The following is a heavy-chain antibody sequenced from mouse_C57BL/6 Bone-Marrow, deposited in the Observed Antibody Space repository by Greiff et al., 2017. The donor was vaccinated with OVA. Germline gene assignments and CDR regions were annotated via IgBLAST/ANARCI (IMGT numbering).Heavy chain of an antibody. CDR3: ARHGYYYGSSPWFAY. D-gene: IGHD1-1*01. CDR2: ISNGGGSN. V-gene: IGHV5-12*01. Sequence: EVQLVESGGGLVQPGGSLKLSCAASGFTFSDYYMYWVRQTPEKRLEWVAYISNGGGSNYYPDTVKGRFTISRDNAKNTLYLQMSRLKSEDTAMYYCARHGYYYGSSPWFAYWGQGTLVTVSA. J-gene: IGHJ3*01. CDR1: GFTFSDYY.